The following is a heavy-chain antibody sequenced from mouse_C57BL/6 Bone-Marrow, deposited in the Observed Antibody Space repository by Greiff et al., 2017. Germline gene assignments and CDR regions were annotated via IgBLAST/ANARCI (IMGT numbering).Heavy chain of an antibody. CDR3: ARCWVLFDY. CDR1: GYTFTDYY. CDR2: INPYNGGT. Sequence: VQLKQSGPVLVKPGASVKMSCKASGYTFTDYYMNWVKQSHGKSLEWIGVINPYNGGTSYNQKFKGKATLTVDKSSSTAYMELNSLTSEDSAVYYCARCWVLFDYWGQGTTLTVSS. D-gene: IGHD4-1*01. V-gene: IGHV1-19*01. J-gene: IGHJ2*01.